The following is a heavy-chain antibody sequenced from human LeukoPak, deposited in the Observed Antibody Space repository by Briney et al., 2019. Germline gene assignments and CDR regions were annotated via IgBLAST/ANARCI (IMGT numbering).Heavy chain of an antibody. CDR1: GVTFSSYA. D-gene: IGHD4-17*01. J-gene: IGHJ2*01. V-gene: IGHV3-23*01. Sequence: GGSLRLSCAASGVTFSSYAMSWVRQAPGKGLEWVSAISVSGGSTYYADSVKGRFTISRGNSKNTLYLQMNSLRAEDTAVYYCARTSYGDYWFFDLWGRGTLVTVSS. CDR3: ARTSYGDYWFFDL. CDR2: ISVSGGST.